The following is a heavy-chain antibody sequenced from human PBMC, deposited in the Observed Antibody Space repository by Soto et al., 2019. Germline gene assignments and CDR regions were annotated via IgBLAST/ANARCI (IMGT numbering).Heavy chain of an antibody. CDR1: GFSLTTTSMG. Sequence: QITLKKSSPPLVRPAQTLTLTCAFSGFSLTTTSMGVAWIRQPPGKALEWLALIYWDDDQRYSPSLKDRLTISKDTSRSRVVLTISNMNPEDTGTYFCAHAGDYDLLSFDHWGPGTLVTVSS. D-gene: IGHD4-17*01. V-gene: IGHV2-5*02. CDR2: IYWDDDQ. J-gene: IGHJ4*02. CDR3: AHAGDYDLLSFDH.